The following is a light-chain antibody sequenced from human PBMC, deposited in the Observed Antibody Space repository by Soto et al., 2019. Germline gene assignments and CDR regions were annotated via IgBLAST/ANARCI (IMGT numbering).Light chain of an antibody. J-gene: IGLJ7*01. CDR2: GNS. CDR1: SSNIGADFD. V-gene: IGLV1-40*01. Sequence: QSVLTQPPSVSGAPGQRVTISCTGTSSNIGADFDVHWYQRLPGTAPKLLIYGNSKRPSGVPDRISGSKSGSSASLAITGLQADDEADYYCQSYDMSLSGWVFGGGTQLTVL. CDR3: QSYDMSLSGWV.